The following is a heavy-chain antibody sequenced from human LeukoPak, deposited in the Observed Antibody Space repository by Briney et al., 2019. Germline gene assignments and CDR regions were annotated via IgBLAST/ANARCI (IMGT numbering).Heavy chain of an antibody. CDR1: GFTFSNYG. CDR2: IYSGGSA. D-gene: IGHD4-17*01. Sequence: GGSLRLSCAASGFTFSNYGMSWVRQAPGKGLEWVSVIYSGGSAYYADSVKGRFIISRHNSNNTVYLQMNSLRPEDTAMYYCARFFDYGGFDYWGQGTLVTVSS. CDR3: ARFFDYGGFDY. V-gene: IGHV3-53*04. J-gene: IGHJ4*02.